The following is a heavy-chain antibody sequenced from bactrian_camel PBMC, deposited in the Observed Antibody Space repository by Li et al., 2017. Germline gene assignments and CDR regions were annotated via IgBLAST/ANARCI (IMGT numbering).Heavy chain of an antibody. J-gene: IGHJ4*01. V-gene: IGHV3S53*01. CDR3: MIRLPDLDYPCPGYEDYY. D-gene: IGHD4*01. CDR2: IESDGNT. Sequence: QVQLVESGGGSVETGGSLRLSCVASGHAWRRYCMAWFRQAPGKEREREFVSEIESDGNTNYADSVKGRFTISQDNAKNTVYLQMDSVIPEDTAMYYCMIRLPDLDYPCPGYEDYYWGQGTQVTVS. CDR1: GHAWRRYC.